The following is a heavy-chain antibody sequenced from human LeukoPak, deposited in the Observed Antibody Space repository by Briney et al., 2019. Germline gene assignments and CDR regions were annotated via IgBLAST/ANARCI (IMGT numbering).Heavy chain of an antibody. J-gene: IGHJ6*03. CDR2: ISSSSSTI. CDR3: ARGYYYYYMDV. V-gene: IGHV3-48*04. CDR1: GFTFSTFA. Sequence: PGGSLRLSCAASGFTFSTFAMSWVRQAPGKGLEWVSYISSSSSTIYYADSVKGRFTISRDNAKNSLYLQMNSPRAEDTAVYYCARGYYYYYMDVWGKGTTVTVSS.